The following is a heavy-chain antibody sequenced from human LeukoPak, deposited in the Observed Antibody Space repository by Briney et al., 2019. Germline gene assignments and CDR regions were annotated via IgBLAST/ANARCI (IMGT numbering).Heavy chain of an antibody. CDR1: GYTFTSYG. Sequence: ASVKVSCKASGYTFTSYGISWVRQAPEQGLEWMGWISAYNGNANYAQKLQGRVTMTTDTSTSTAYMELRSLRSDDTAVYYCARYSSSWYYFDYWGQGTLVTVS. CDR2: ISAYNGNA. V-gene: IGHV1-18*01. D-gene: IGHD6-13*01. CDR3: ARYSSSWYYFDY. J-gene: IGHJ4*02.